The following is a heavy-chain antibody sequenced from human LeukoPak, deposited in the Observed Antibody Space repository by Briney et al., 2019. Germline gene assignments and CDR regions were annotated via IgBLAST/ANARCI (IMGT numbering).Heavy chain of an antibody. V-gene: IGHV4-34*01. Sequence: PSETLSLTCAVYGGSFSGYYWSWIRQPPGKGLEWIGEINHGGSTNYNPSLKSRVTISVDTSKNQFSLKLSSVTAADTAVYYCASSSGWYLDAFDIWGQGTMVTVSS. CDR2: INHGGST. CDR3: ASSSGWYLDAFDI. J-gene: IGHJ3*02. CDR1: GGSFSGYY. D-gene: IGHD6-19*01.